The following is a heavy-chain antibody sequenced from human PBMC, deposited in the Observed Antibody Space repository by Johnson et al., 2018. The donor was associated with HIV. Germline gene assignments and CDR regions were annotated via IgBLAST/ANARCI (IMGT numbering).Heavy chain of an antibody. D-gene: IGHD2-15*01. V-gene: IGHV3-30-3*01. Sequence: MQLVESGGGVVQPGRSLRLSCAASGFTFSSYAMHWVRQAPGKGLEWVAVISYDGSNKYYADSVKGRFTISRDNSKNTLYLQMNSLRAEDTAVYYCAREGRGAPHDAFDIWGQGTMVTVSS. CDR1: GFTFSSYA. CDR3: AREGRGAPHDAFDI. CDR2: ISYDGSNK. J-gene: IGHJ3*02.